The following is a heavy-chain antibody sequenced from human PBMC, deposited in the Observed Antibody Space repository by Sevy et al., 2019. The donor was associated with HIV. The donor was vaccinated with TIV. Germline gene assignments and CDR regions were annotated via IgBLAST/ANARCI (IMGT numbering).Heavy chain of an antibody. V-gene: IGHV3-48*03. CDR1: GFTFRSYE. CDR2: ISTGGRTI. Sequence: GGSLRLSCEASGFTFRSYEMNWVRQAPGKGLEWLSYISTGGRTIYYTDSVKGRFTISRDNAKNSLHLQMNSLRDEDTAVYYCATSRRDDYDYYFEYWGQGTPVTVSS. J-gene: IGHJ4*02. D-gene: IGHD4-17*01. CDR3: ATSRRDDYDYYFEY.